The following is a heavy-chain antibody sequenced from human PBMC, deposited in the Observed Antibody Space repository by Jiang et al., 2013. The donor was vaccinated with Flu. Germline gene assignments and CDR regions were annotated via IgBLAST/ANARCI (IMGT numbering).Heavy chain of an antibody. CDR1: GFTFDDYA. CDR2: LTWNSNKI. D-gene: IGHD2-15*01. J-gene: IGHJ6*02. CDR3: AKGRGSQEYYSLDV. V-gene: IGHV3-9*01. Sequence: SGGGLVQPGRSLRLSCAVSGFTFDDYAMHWVRQAPGKGLEWVSSLTWNSNKIAYADSVKGRFTISRDNARSSLYLQINSLRPEDTALYYCAKGRGSQEYYSLDVWGQGTTVTVSS.